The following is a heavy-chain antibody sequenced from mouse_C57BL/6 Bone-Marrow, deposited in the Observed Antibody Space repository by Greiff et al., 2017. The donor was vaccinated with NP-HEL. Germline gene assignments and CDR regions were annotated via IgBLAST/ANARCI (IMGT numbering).Heavy chain of an antibody. CDR1: GYTFTDYE. V-gene: IGHV1-15*01. J-gene: IGHJ2*01. CDR2: IDPETGGT. Sequence: VQLVESGAELVRPGASVTLSCKASGYTFTDYEMHWVKQTPVHGLEWIGAIDPETGGTAYNQKFKGKAILTADKSSSTAYMELRSLTSEDSAVYYCTRGGGSVLFDYWGLGTTLTVSS. D-gene: IGHD1-1*01. CDR3: TRGGGSVLFDY.